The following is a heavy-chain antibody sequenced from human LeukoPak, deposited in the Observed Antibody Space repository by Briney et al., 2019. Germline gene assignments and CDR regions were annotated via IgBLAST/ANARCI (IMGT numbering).Heavy chain of an antibody. V-gene: IGHV3-7*01. D-gene: IGHD2-2*01. CDR2: IKQDGSEK. CDR3: AIQRDLQESFDY. J-gene: IGHJ4*02. CDR1: GFTFSSYW. Sequence: PGGSLRLSCAASGFTFSSYWMSWVRQAPGKGLEWVANIKQDGSEKYYVDSVKGRFTISRDNAKNSLYLQMNSLRADDTAVYYCAIQRDLQESFDYWGQGTLVTVSS.